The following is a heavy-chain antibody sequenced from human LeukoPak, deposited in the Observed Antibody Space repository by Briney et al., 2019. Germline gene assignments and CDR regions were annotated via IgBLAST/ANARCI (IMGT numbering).Heavy chain of an antibody. V-gene: IGHV3-30*02. CDR1: GFSINYYG. CDR3: AKDSYYYGSGSYYDGPDY. CDR2: IRYDGSNN. Sequence: GGSLRLSCAASGFSINYYGLHWVRQAPGEGLEWVAFIRYDGSNNYYADSVKGRFTISRDNSKNTLYLQIHSLRPEDTAVYYCAKDSYYYGSGSYYDGPDYWGQGTLVTVSS. J-gene: IGHJ4*02. D-gene: IGHD3-10*01.